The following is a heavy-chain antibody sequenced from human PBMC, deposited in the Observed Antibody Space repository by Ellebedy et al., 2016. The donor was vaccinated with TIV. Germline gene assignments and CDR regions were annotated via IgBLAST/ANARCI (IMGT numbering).Heavy chain of an antibody. V-gene: IGHV4-39*01. CDR1: GGSISSSSYY. D-gene: IGHD3-22*01. CDR3: ARHDGPLELPYTYYYDSSGYRLDY. J-gene: IGHJ4*02. Sequence: SETLSLTXTVSGGSISSSSYYWGWIRQPPGKGLEWIGSIYYSGSTYYNPSLKSRVTISVDTSKNQFSLKLSSVTAADTAVYYCARHDGPLELPYTYYYDSSGYRLDYWGQGTLVTVSS. CDR2: IYYSGST.